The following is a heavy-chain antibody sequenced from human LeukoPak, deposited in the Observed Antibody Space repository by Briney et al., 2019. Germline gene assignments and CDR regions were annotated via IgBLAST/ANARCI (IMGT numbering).Heavy chain of an antibody. CDR2: ISYDGNNK. Sequence: GGSLRLSCAASGLTFSDYAFHWVRQAPGKGLEWVAVISYDGNNKYYAGSVKGRFTVSRDNSKNTLYLQINSLRPEDMAVYFCARDGRKFGSGTFYNGRDYYNMDVWGKGTTVTVSS. V-gene: IGHV3-30*04. D-gene: IGHD3-10*01. CDR3: ARDGRKFGSGTFYNGRDYYNMDV. J-gene: IGHJ6*04. CDR1: GLTFSDYA.